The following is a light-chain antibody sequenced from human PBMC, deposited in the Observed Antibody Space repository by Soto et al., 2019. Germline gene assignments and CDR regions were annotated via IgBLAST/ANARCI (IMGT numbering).Light chain of an antibody. CDR2: RND. J-gene: IGLJ3*02. V-gene: IGLV1-47*01. CDR1: ISNLGSNF. CDR3: AAWDDSLRGVV. Sequence: QSVLTQPPSASGTPGQRVTISCSGSISNLGSNFVFWYQQLPGAAPKLLISRNDQRPSGVPDRFSGSKSGTSASLAISGLRSEDEADYHCAAWDDSLRGVVFGGGTKRPS.